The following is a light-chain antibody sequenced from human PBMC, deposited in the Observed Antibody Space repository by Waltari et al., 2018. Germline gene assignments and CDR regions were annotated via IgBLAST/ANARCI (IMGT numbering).Light chain of an antibody. J-gene: IGKJ2*01. Sequence: EIVLTQSPGTLSLSPGERATISCRASQSVSRNYLTWYQQKPGQAPRLLIYDASTRATGVPDRFGGSGSGTDFTLTISRLEPEDFAVYYCQQYGDSPPYTFGQGTRLEIK. CDR2: DAS. V-gene: IGKV3-20*01. CDR1: QSVSRNY. CDR3: QQYGDSPPYT.